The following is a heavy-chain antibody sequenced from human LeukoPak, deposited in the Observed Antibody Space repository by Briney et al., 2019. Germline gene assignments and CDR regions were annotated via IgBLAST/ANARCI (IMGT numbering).Heavy chain of an antibody. V-gene: IGHV1-2*04. D-gene: IGHD3-3*01. CDR2: INPNSGGT. Sequence: GASVKVSCKASGYTFTGYYMHWVRQAPGQGLEWMGWINPNSGGTNYAQKFQGWVTMTRDTSISTAYMELSRLRSDDTAVYYCARDGAPYDFWSADGMDVWGQGTTVTVSS. CDR1: GYTFTGYY. J-gene: IGHJ6*02. CDR3: ARDGAPYDFWSADGMDV.